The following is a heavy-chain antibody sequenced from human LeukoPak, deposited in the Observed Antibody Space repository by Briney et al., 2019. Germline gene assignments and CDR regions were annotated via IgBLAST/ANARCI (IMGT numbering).Heavy chain of an antibody. CDR1: GLTVSSNY. D-gene: IGHD3-10*01. Sequence: GGSLRLSCAASGLTVSSNYMSWVRQAPGRGLEWVSVIYRGGSTYYADSVKGRFTISRDNSKNTLFLQMNSLRAGDTAVYYCARGTVTMVDYWGQGTLVTVSS. CDR3: ARGTVTMVDY. CDR2: IYRGGST. V-gene: IGHV3-66*01. J-gene: IGHJ4*02.